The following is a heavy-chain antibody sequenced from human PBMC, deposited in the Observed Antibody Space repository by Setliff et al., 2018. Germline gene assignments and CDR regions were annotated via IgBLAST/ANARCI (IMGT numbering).Heavy chain of an antibody. CDR1: GFTFSSYW. V-gene: IGHV3-7*04. J-gene: IGHJ6*03. CDR2: IKQDGSEK. D-gene: IGHD3-10*01. Sequence: PGESLKISCAASGFTFSSYWMSWVRQAPGKGLEWVANIKQDGSEKYYVDSVKGRFTISRDNAKNSLYLQMNNLRAEDTAVYYCARGGVGFRFYYAYMDVWGKGTTVTVSS. CDR3: ARGGVGFRFYYAYMDV.